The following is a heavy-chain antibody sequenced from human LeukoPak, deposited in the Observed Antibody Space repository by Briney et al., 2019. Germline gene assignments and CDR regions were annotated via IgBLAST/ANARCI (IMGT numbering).Heavy chain of an antibody. CDR3: TRHPGDGYNRDY. CDR1: GFTFNGSA. Sequence: PGGSLRLSCAASGFTFNGSAMHWVRQASGKGLEWVGRIRRKANSYATAYAASVKGSFTISRDDSKNTAYLQMNSLKTEDTAVYYCTRHPGDGYNRDYWGQGTLVTVSS. CDR2: IRRKANSYAT. D-gene: IGHD5-24*01. V-gene: IGHV3-73*01. J-gene: IGHJ4*02.